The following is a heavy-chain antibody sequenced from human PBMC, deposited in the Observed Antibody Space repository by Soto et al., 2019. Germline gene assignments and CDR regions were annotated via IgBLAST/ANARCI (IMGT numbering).Heavy chain of an antibody. D-gene: IGHD3-10*01. J-gene: IGHJ6*02. CDR3: ARVGERITMVRGVTLYYYYGMDV. CDR2: INPNSGGT. V-gene: IGHV1-2*02. Sequence: QVQLVQSGAEAKKPGASVKVSCKASGYTFTGYNMHWVRQAPGQGLEWMGWINPNSGGTNYAQKFQGRVTMTRDTSISTAYMELSWLISDDTAVYYCARVGERITMVRGVTLYYYYGMDVWGQGTTLTVSS. CDR1: GYTFTGYN.